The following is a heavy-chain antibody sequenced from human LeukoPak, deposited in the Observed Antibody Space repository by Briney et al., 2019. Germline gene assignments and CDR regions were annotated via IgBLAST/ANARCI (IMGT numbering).Heavy chain of an antibody. D-gene: IGHD3-22*01. CDR3: ARDHYYDSSGYYLQH. V-gene: IGHV4-34*01. Sequence: PSETLSLTCAVYGGSFSGHYTSWIRHPPGKGLEWIGEINHSGSTNYNPSLKSRVTISVDTSKNQFSLKLSSVTAADTAVYYCARDHYYDSSGYYLQHWGQGTLVTVSS. CDR1: GGSFSGHY. J-gene: IGHJ1*01. CDR2: INHSGST.